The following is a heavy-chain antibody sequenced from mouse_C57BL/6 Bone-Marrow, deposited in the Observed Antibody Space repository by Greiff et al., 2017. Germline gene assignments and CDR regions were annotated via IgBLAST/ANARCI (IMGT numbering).Heavy chain of an antibody. V-gene: IGHV1-9*01. Sequence: VQLQQSGAELMKPGASVKLSCKATGYTFTGYWIEWVKQRPGHGLEWIGELLPGSGSTNYNEKFKGKATFTVDKSSNTAYMQLSGLTTEDSAIYYSARWDSYPYWYAMDYWGQGTSVTVSS. CDR2: LLPGSGST. D-gene: IGHD2-12*01. CDR3: ARWDSYPYWYAMDY. J-gene: IGHJ4*01. CDR1: GYTFTGYW.